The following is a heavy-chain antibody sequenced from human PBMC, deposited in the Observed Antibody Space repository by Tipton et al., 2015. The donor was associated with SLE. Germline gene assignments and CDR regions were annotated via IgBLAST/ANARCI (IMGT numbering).Heavy chain of an antibody. J-gene: IGHJ4*02. Sequence: SLRLSCAASGFTFSSYSMTWVRQAPGKGLEWVSTINGGSSATYYADSVKGRFAISRDNSKSTLFLQMNSLRAEDTAIYHCARRGTVTRYYYFDYWGQGTPVTVSS. CDR1: GFTFSSYS. CDR2: INGGSSAT. V-gene: IGHV3-23*01. CDR3: ARRGTVTRYYYFDY. D-gene: IGHD3-9*01.